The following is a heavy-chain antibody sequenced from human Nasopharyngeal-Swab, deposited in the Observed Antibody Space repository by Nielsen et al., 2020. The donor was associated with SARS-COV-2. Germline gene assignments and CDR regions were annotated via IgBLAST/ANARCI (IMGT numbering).Heavy chain of an antibody. D-gene: IGHD6-6*01. J-gene: IGHJ6*02. CDR3: AKDWYRSSPGDLYYYYYGMDV. Sequence: GGSLRLSCAASGFTFSSYSMNWVRQAPGKGLEWVSSISSSSSYIYYGDSVKGRFTISRDNAKNSLYLQMNSLRAEDTAVYYCAKDWYRSSPGDLYYYYYGMDVWGQGTTVTVSS. V-gene: IGHV3-21*01. CDR1: GFTFSSYS. CDR2: ISSSSSYI.